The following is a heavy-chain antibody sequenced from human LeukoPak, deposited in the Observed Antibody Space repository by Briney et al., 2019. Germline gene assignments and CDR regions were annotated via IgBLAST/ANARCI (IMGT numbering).Heavy chain of an antibody. J-gene: IGHJ4*02. CDR2: INPNSGDT. CDR3: ARVGSSGWYVHPTLDY. D-gene: IGHD6-19*01. Sequence: ASVKVSCKASGYTFTGYYMHWVLQAPGQGLEWMGWINPNSGDTNYAQKFQGRVTMTRDTSISTASMELSWLRSDDTAVYYCARVGSSGWYVHPTLDYWGQGTLVTVSS. V-gene: IGHV1-2*02. CDR1: GYTFTGYY.